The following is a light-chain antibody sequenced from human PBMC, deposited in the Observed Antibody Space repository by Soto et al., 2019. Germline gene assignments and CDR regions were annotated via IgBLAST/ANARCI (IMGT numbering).Light chain of an antibody. CDR3: MQALHTPWT. CDR1: ESLLHSNGYNY. Sequence: DIVMTQSPLSLPVTPGEPASISCRSSESLLHSNGYNYLDWYLQKPGQSPQLLIFLGSNRASGVPDGFSGSGSGTDFTLKISRVEAEDVGVYYCMQALHTPWTFGQGTKMDIK. CDR2: LGS. V-gene: IGKV2-28*01. J-gene: IGKJ1*01.